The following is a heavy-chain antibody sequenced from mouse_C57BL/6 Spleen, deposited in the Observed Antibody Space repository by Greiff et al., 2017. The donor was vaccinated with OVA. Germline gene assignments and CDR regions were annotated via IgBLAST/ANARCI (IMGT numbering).Heavy chain of an antibody. CDR1: GYTFTSYW. J-gene: IGHJ1*03. D-gene: IGHD1-1*01. V-gene: IGHV1-55*01. CDR3: ARYITTVAPRYFDV. CDR2: IYPGSGST. Sequence: QVQLQQPGAELVKPGASVKMSCKASGYTFTSYWITWVKQRPGQGLEWIGDIYPGSGSTNYNEKFKSKATLTVDTSSSTAYMQLSSLTSEDSAVYYCARYITTVAPRYFDVWGTGTTVTVSS.